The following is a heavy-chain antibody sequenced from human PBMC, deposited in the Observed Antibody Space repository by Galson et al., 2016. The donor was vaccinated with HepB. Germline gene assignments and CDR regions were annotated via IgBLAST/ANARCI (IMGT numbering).Heavy chain of an antibody. J-gene: IGHJ4*02. CDR1: GFTFSSYE. CDR2: VNTSGSATTM. D-gene: IGHD3-22*01. V-gene: IGHV3-48*03. Sequence: SLRLSCAASGFTFSSYEMNWVRQAPGKGLEWVSYVNTSGSATTMFYADSVKGRFTISRDNAKNSLYLQMNSLRAEDTAVYYCARASYYYDSSDYRASYYFDYWGQGTLVTVSS. CDR3: ARASYYYDSSDYRASYYFDY.